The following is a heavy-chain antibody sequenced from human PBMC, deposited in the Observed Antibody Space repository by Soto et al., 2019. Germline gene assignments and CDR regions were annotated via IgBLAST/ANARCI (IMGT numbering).Heavy chain of an antibody. CDR3: ARQLERRVGAASH. J-gene: IGHJ4*02. D-gene: IGHD1-26*01. CDR1: GFFFTDYF. V-gene: IGHV3-11*01. Sequence: QVQLAESGGGLVKSGGSLTLSCSTSGFFFTDYFMSWIRQAPGKGLEWVSYISPSGDVTNYATSVKGRFTISRDNTKNSLFLQMSSLRDDDTAVYYCARQLERRVGAASHWGQGTRVSVSS. CDR2: ISPSGDVT.